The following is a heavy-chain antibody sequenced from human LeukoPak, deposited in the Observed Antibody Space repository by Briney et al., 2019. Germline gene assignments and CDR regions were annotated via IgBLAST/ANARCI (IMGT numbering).Heavy chain of an antibody. CDR3: VRGRMLRSTIDFDY. J-gene: IGHJ4*02. V-gene: IGHV3-48*03. Sequence: GGSLRLSCAASGFTVNNYEMHWVRQAPGKGLEWISYINEGATTINYADSVWSRFTISRDNAQNSVHLQMNSLRDEDTAVYYCVRGRMLRSTIDFDYWGQGALVTVSS. D-gene: IGHD5-12*01. CDR1: GFTVNNYE. CDR2: INEGATTI.